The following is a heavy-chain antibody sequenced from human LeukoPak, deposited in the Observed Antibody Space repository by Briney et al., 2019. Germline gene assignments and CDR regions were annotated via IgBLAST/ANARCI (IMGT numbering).Heavy chain of an antibody. D-gene: IGHD3-3*01. J-gene: IGHJ5*02. Sequence: SETLSLTCAVYGGSFSGYYWSWIRQPPGKGLEWIGEINHSGSTNYNPSLKSRVTISVDTSKNQFSLKLSSVTAADTAVYYCARGYYDFWSGLSGIWFDPWGQGALVTVSS. V-gene: IGHV4-34*01. CDR3: ARGYYDFWSGLSGIWFDP. CDR1: GGSFSGYY. CDR2: INHSGST.